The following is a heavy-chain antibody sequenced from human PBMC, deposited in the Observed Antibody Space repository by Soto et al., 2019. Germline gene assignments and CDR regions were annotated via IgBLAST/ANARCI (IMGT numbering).Heavy chain of an antibody. CDR3: ARDSGGNSENYYGLDV. Sequence: QVQLQESGPGLVKPSQTLSLSCNVYGVSVSSGDYYWSWIRQHAGGGLEWIGYIDRSGSTYYKPSLRGRVIMSVDTSTNQIYLRLPSVTAADTAMYYCARDSGGNSENYYGLDVWGHGTTVTVSS. CDR2: IDRSGST. D-gene: IGHD1-1*01. CDR1: GVSVSSGDYY. J-gene: IGHJ6*02. V-gene: IGHV4-31*03.